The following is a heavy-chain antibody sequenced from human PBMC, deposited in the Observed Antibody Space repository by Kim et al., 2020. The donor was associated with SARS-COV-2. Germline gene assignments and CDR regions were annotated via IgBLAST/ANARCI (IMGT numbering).Heavy chain of an antibody. D-gene: IGHD3-10*02. J-gene: IGHJ6*02. Sequence: PSLKSRVTISVDTSKNQFSLKLSSVTAADTAVYYCAGGPTNSHVRSLMDVWGQGTTVTVSS. CDR3: AGGPTNSHVRSLMDV. V-gene: IGHV4-31*02.